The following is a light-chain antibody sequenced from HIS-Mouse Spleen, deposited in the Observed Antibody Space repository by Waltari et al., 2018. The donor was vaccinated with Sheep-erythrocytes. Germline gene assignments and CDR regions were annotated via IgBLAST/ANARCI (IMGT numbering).Light chain of an antibody. CDR3: MQALQTPRT. CDR1: QSLLHSNGYNY. Sequence: DIVMTQSPLSLPVTPGEPASISCRSSQSLLHSNGYNYLDWYLQKPGQLPQLRIYVGSNRASGVPDRFSGSGSGTDFTLKISRVEAEDVGVYYCMQALQTPRTFGQGTKLEIK. CDR2: VGS. J-gene: IGKJ2*01. V-gene: IGKV2-28*01.